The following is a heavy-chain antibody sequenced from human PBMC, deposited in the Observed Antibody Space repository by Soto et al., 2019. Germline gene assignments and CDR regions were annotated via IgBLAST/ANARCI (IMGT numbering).Heavy chain of an antibody. CDR1: GFSLTTSGVG. V-gene: IGHV2-5*02. Sequence: QITLNESGPTVVRPTETLTLTCRFSGFSLTTSGVGVGWIRQSPGKAPEWLALIYWDDDKRYSASLKSRLTITKDTSKTKVVMTGSDLYPTDTATYYCAHRVLRTVFGLVTTTAIYFDFWGKGTPVAVSS. CDR2: IYWDDDK. J-gene: IGHJ4*02. D-gene: IGHD3-3*01. CDR3: AHRVLRTVFGLVTTTAIYFDF.